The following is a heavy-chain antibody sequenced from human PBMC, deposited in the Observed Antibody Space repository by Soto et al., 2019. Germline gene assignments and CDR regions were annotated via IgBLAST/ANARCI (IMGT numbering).Heavy chain of an antibody. CDR2: LDPEDGET. CDR1: GYTLTELS. Sequence: QVQLVQSGAEVKKPGASVKVSCKVSGYTLTELSMHWVRQAPGKGLEWMGGLDPEDGETIYAQKFQGRVTMTEDTSTDTAYMELSSLRSEDTAVYYCATLGAYYYDSSGYFHFDYWGQGTLVTVSS. J-gene: IGHJ4*02. V-gene: IGHV1-24*01. D-gene: IGHD3-22*01. CDR3: ATLGAYYYDSSGYFHFDY.